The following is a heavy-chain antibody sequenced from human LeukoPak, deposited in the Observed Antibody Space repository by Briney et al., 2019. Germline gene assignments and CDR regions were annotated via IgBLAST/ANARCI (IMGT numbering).Heavy chain of an antibody. Sequence: GGSLRLSCAASGFTFSSYSMNWVRQAPGKGLEWVSSISSSISYIYYADSVKGRFTISRDNAKNTLNLQMNSLRAEDTAVYYCARDLGQYYDTSDNWFDPWGQGTLVTVSS. CDR3: ARDLGQYYDTSDNWFDP. CDR2: ISSSISYI. J-gene: IGHJ5*02. V-gene: IGHV3-21*01. D-gene: IGHD3-22*01. CDR1: GFTFSSYS.